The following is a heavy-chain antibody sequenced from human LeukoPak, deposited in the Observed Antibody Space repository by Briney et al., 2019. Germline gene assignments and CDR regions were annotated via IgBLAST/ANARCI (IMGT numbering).Heavy chain of an antibody. CDR1: GGSISSYY. CDR3: ASSLGRGAAAFDI. D-gene: IGHD4/OR15-4a*01. J-gene: IGHJ3*02. Sequence: SETLSLTCTVSGGSISSYYWSWIRQPPGKGLEWIGYIYYSGSTNYNPSLKSRVTISVDTSKNQFSLKLSSVTAADTAVYYCASSLGRGAAAFDIWGRGTMVTVSS. V-gene: IGHV4-59*01. CDR2: IYYSGST.